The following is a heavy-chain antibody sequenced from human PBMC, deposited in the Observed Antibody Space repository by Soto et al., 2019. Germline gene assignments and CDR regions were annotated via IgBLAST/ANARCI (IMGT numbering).Heavy chain of an antibody. V-gene: IGHV3-73*01. CDR3: TSGRGRDYGSGSYSSDAFDL. CDR2: IRSKANSYAT. J-gene: IGHJ3*01. CDR1: GFTFSGSA. Sequence: EVQLVESGGGLVQPGGSLKLSCAASGFTFSGSAMHWVRQASGKGLEWVGRIRSKANSYATTYAASVKGRFTISRDDSKNTAYLQMNSLKTEDTAVYYCTSGRGRDYGSGSYSSDAFDLWGQGTMVTVSS. D-gene: IGHD3-10*01.